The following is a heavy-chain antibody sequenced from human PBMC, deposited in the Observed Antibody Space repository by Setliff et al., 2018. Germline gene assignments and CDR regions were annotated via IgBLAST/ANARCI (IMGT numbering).Heavy chain of an antibody. D-gene: IGHD5-18*01. J-gene: IGHJ4*02. CDR1: GNRFTDYN. Sequence: ASVKVSCKASGNRFTDYNLHWVRQAPGQGLEWMGWINPDSGDTHSAQKFQGRVTMTTDASTNTAYMELRSLGSDDTAVYYCATFRGYTYGYDYWGQGTLVTVSS. CDR3: ATFRGYTYGYDY. V-gene: IGHV1-2*02. CDR2: INPDSGDT.